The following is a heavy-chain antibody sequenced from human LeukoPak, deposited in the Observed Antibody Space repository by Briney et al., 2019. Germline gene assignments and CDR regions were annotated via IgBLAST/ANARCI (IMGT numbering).Heavy chain of an antibody. Sequence: XMXXXXQAPGKGXEWVAVISYDGSNKYYADSVKGRFTISRDNSKNTLYLQMNSLRAEDTAVYYCAKDMSLPHYGMDVWGQGTTVTVSS. V-gene: IGHV3-30*18. CDR3: AKDMSLPHYGMDV. D-gene: IGHD3-10*02. J-gene: IGHJ6*02. CDR2: ISYDGSNK. CDR1: X.